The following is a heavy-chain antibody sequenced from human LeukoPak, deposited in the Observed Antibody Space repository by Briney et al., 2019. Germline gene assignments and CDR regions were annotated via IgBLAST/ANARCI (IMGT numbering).Heavy chain of an antibody. V-gene: IGHV1-2*02. D-gene: IGHD4-23*01. CDR2: INPNSGGT. CDR1: GYTFTDYY. CDR3: ARDSDYGGNRGVWFDP. J-gene: IGHJ5*02. Sequence: ASVKVSCKASGYTFTDYYMHWVRQAPGQGLEWMGWINPNSGGTNYARKFQGRVTMTRDTSISTAYMELSRLRSDDTAVYYCARDSDYGGNRGVWFDPWGQGTLVTVSS.